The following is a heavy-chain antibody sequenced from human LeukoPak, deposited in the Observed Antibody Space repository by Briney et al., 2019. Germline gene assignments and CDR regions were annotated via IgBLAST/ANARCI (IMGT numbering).Heavy chain of an antibody. CDR1: GFTFSSYG. J-gene: IGHJ3*02. CDR2: IWYDGSNK. D-gene: IGHD2-2*01. Sequence: GGSPGLSCAASGFTFSSYGMHWVRQAPGKGLEWVAVIWYDGSNKYYADSVKGRFTISRDNSKNTLYLQMNSLRAEDTAVYYCARDCSSTSCTAWGAFDIWGQGTMVTVSS. V-gene: IGHV3-33*01. CDR3: ARDCSSTSCTAWGAFDI.